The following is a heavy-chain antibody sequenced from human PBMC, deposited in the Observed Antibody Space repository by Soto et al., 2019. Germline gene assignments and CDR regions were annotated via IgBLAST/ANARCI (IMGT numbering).Heavy chain of an antibody. CDR2: ISWDGGIT. CDR1: GFSFEDYT. J-gene: IGHJ4*02. CDR3: ARDSYDILTGQKRYFDF. Sequence: PGGSLRLSCAASGFSFEDYTMHWVRQGPGKGPEWISLISWDGGITDYSDSVKGRFISSRDNSKNSLFLTMNSLTSEDAAMYFCARDSYDILTGQKRYFDFWGQGTLVTVSS. D-gene: IGHD3-9*01. V-gene: IGHV3-43*01.